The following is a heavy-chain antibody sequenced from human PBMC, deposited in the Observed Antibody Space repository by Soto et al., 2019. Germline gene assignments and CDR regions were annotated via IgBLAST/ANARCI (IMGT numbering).Heavy chain of an antibody. Sequence: SETLCITCTFSVGSISSYYWSWIQQPPGRGLDLIGSTHDSGSTSYNPPLKSRVTISVDTSKNQFSLKLSSVTAADTAVYYCARGFGVVITDYFDYWGQGTLVTVSS. CDR1: VGSISSYY. CDR2: THDSGST. V-gene: IGHV4-59*01. J-gene: IGHJ4*02. D-gene: IGHD3-3*01. CDR3: ARGFGVVITDYFDY.